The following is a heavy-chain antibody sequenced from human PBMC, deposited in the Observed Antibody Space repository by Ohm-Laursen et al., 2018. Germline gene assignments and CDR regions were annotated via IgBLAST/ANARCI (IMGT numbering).Heavy chain of an antibody. CDR1: GFTFSNAW. CDR2: IKRKADGETT. CDR3: ATGLPADDAFNI. Sequence: GTLSLTCAASGFTFSNAWMSWVRQAPGKGLEWVGRIKRKADGETTDYAAPVKDRLTISRDDSKTTLYLQMNSLKTEDTAVYYCATGLPADDAFNIWGQGTMVTVSS. V-gene: IGHV3-15*01. J-gene: IGHJ3*02.